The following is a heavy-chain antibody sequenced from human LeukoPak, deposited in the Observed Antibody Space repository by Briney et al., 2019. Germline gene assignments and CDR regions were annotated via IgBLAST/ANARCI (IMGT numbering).Heavy chain of an antibody. CDR3: AREGYYYGSGSNHLDY. D-gene: IGHD3-10*01. V-gene: IGHV4-4*07. CDR1: GGSISSYY. CDR2: IYSSGST. J-gene: IGHJ4*02. Sequence: SSETLSLTCTVSGGSISSYYWSWIRQPAGKGLEWIGRIYSSGSTDYNPSLKSRVTMSVDTSKNQFSLKMRSVTAADTAVYYCAREGYYYGSGSNHLDYWGQGTLVTVSS.